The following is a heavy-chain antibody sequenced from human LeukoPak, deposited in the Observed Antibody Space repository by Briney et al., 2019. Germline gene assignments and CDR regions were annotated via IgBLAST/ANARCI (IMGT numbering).Heavy chain of an antibody. J-gene: IGHJ5*02. V-gene: IGHV1-18*01. Sequence: ASVKVSCKASGYTFTSYAMHWVRQAPGQGLEWMGWISAYNGNTNYAQKLQGRVTMTTDTSTSTAYMELRSLRSDDTAVYYCARDLHITIFGVVIGHNWFDPWGQRTLVTVSS. CDR1: GYTFTSYA. CDR2: ISAYNGNT. CDR3: ARDLHITIFGVVIGHNWFDP. D-gene: IGHD3-3*01.